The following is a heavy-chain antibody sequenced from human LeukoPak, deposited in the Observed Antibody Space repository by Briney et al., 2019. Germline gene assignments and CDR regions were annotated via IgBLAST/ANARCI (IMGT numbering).Heavy chain of an antibody. Sequence: GGSLRLSCTASGFIFSDYYMSWIRQAPGKGLEWVAVISYDGSNKYYADSVKGRFTISRDNSKNTLYLQMNSLRAEDTAVYYCALHYGSGSYYYFDYWGQGTLVTVSS. J-gene: IGHJ4*02. CDR3: ALHYGSGSYYYFDY. D-gene: IGHD3-10*01. CDR2: ISYDGSNK. V-gene: IGHV3-30-3*01. CDR1: GFIFSDYY.